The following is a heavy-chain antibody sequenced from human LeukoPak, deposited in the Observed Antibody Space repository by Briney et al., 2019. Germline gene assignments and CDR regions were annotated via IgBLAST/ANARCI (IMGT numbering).Heavy chain of an antibody. Sequence: GGSLRLSCAASRFFSGYAMHWVRQAPGKGLEWVAVISYDGSNKYYADSVKGRFTISRDNSKNTLYLQMNSLRAEDTAVYYCAREVYYGSGSYYYYFDYWGQGTLVTVSS. CDR2: ISYDGSNK. CDR3: AREVYYGSGSYYYYFDY. J-gene: IGHJ4*02. V-gene: IGHV3-30-3*01. D-gene: IGHD3-10*01. CDR1: RFFSGYA.